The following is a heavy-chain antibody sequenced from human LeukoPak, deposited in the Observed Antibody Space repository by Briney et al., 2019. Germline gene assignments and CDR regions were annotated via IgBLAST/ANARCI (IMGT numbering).Heavy chain of an antibody. D-gene: IGHD3-3*01. J-gene: IGHJ4*02. V-gene: IGHV4-34*01. Sequence: SETLSLTCAVYGGSFSGYYWSWIRQPPGKGLEWIGEINHSGSTNYNPSLKSRVTISVDTSKNQFSLKLSSVTAADTAVYYCARVGPGYDFWSGYPYLDYWGQGTLVTVSS. CDR3: ARVGPGYDFWSGYPYLDY. CDR1: GGSFSGYY. CDR2: INHSGST.